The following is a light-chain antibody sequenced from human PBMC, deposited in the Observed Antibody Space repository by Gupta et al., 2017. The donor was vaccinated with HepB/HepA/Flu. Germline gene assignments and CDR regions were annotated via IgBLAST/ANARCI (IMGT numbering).Light chain of an antibody. CDR2: KAS. Sequence: DIQMTQSPSTLSASVGDRVTITCRASQSISRWLAWYHQRPGKAPRLLISKASTLEGGVPSRFRGSGSETEFTLTISSLQPDDFGTYYCQHYRLYSRTFGQGTQVEI. J-gene: IGKJ1*01. V-gene: IGKV1-5*03. CDR1: QSISRW. CDR3: QHYRLYSRT.